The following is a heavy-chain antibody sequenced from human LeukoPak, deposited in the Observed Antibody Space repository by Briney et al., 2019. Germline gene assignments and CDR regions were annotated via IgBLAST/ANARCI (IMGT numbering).Heavy chain of an antibody. J-gene: IGHJ6*03. Sequence: ASVKVSCKASGYTFTGYYMHWVRQAPGQGPEWMGWINPNSGGTNYAQKFQGRVTMTRDTSISTAYMELSRLRSDDTAVYYCARGLSPIAAAGIYYYYYYMDVWGKGTTVTISS. D-gene: IGHD6-25*01. CDR1: GYTFTGYY. V-gene: IGHV1-2*02. CDR2: INPNSGGT. CDR3: ARGLSPIAAAGIYYYYYYMDV.